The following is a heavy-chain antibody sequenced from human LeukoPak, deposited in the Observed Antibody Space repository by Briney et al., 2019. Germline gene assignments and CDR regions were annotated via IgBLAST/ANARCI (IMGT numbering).Heavy chain of an antibody. CDR3: ARLVVATKNFDY. CDR1: GGSISSGGYH. CDR2: IYYSGST. V-gene: IGHV4-31*03. Sequence: PSETLSLTCTVSGGSISSGGYHWSWIRQHPGKGLEWIGYIYYSGSTYYNPSLKSRVTISVDTSKNQFSLKLSSVTAADTAVYYCARLVVATKNFDYWGQGTLVTVSS. D-gene: IGHD5-12*01. J-gene: IGHJ4*02.